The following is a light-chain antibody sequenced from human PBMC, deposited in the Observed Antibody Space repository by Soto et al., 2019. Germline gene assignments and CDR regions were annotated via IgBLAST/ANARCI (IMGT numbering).Light chain of an antibody. CDR2: EVS. J-gene: IGKJ4*01. V-gene: IGKV2D-29*01. Sequence: DIVMTQTPLSLSVTPGQPASISCKSSQSLLGSDGKTYLSWYLQKPGHPPQLLIFEVSNHFSGVSDRFSGSGSGTDFTLKISRVEAEDVGVYYCMQSVQFPRTFGGATKVEIK. CDR1: QSLLGSDGKTY. CDR3: MQSVQFPRT.